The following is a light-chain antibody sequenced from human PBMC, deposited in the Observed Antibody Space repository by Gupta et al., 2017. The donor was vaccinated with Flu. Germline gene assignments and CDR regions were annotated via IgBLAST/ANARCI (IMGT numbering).Light chain of an antibody. CDR2: GKN. CDR1: SRKAYY. CDR3: NSRDNSANQVV. J-gene: IGLJ2*01. V-gene: IGLV3-19*01. Sequence: QGYSRKAYYASWSQQQPDKAPILVFYGKNPRPAGLPDRFSGSSSGNTASLTIAGAEAEDEADYYCNSRDNSANQVVFGGGTKLTVL.